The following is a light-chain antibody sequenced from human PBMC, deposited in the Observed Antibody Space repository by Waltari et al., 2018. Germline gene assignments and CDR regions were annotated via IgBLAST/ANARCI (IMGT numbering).Light chain of an antibody. V-gene: IGKV3-11*01. Sequence: EIVLTQSPAPLSLSPGERATLSCRASQSVSSSLAWYQQKPGQAPRLLIYGASSRSTGIPDSFSGSGSGTDFTLTISSREPEDFAVYYGQQYSNWPLIFGGGTKVEIK. CDR2: GAS. CDR3: QQYSNWPLI. CDR1: QSVSSS. J-gene: IGKJ4*01.